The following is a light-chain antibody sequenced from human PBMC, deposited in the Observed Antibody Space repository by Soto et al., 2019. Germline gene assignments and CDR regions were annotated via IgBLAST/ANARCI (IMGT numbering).Light chain of an antibody. V-gene: IGKV4-1*01. CDR2: WAS. J-gene: IGKJ2*01. CDR1: QSVLYSSSNKNS. CDR3: QQYYSTPYT. Sequence: DIVMTQSPDSLAVSLGERATINCKSSQSVLYSSSNKNSLAWYQQKPGQPPKLLIYWASTRESGVPDRFSGSGSGTDFTLTISSLQAEDAAVYYCQQYYSTPYTFGLGTKLEIK.